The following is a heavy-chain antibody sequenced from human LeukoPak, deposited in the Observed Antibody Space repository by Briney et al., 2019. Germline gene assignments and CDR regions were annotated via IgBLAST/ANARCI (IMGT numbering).Heavy chain of an antibody. V-gene: IGHV1-24*01. D-gene: IGHD6-13*01. CDR3: ATVSRLYSPDGYSSSWTANWFDP. CDR2: FDPEDGET. CDR1: GYTLTELS. J-gene: IGHJ5*02. Sequence: ASVKVSCKVSGYTLTELSMHWVRQAPGKGLEWMGGFDPEDGETIYPQKFQGRVTMTEDTSTDTAYMELSSLRSEDTAVYYCATVSRLYSPDGYSSSWTANWFDPWGQGTLVTVSS.